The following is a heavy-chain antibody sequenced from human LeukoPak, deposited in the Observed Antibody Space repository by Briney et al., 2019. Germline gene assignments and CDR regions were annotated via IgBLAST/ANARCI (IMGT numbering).Heavy chain of an antibody. D-gene: IGHD6-19*01. CDR3: AKDVYSSGTGGYFDS. J-gene: IGHJ4*02. Sequence: PGGSLRLSCEASGFTFSYYAMSWVRQSPGKGLEWLSTVGDSGGSTFYADSVRGRFTISRDNSMNMLYLQMNSLRAEDTALYYCAKDVYSSGTGGYFDSWSPGALVTVSS. CDR1: GFTFSYYA. V-gene: IGHV3-23*01. CDR2: VGDSGGST.